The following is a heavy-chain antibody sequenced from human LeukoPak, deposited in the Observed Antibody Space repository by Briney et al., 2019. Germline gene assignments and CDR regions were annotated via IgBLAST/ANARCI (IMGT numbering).Heavy chain of an antibody. CDR3: ARGVVPAAHLSPFDY. J-gene: IGHJ4*02. CDR2: IIPIFGTA. Sequence: SVKVSCKASGGTFSSYAISWVRQAPGQGLEWMGGIIPIFGTANYAQKFQGRVTITADESTSTACMELSSLRSEDTAVYYCARGVVPAAHLSPFDYWGQGTLVTVSS. CDR1: GGTFSSYA. V-gene: IGHV1-69*13. D-gene: IGHD2-2*01.